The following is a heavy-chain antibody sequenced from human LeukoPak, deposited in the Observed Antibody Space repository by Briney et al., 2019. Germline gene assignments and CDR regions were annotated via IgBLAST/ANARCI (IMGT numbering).Heavy chain of an antibody. J-gene: IGHJ6*02. Sequence: GGSLRLSCAASGFTFSSYAMSWVRQAPGKGLEWVSAISGSGGSTYYADSVKGRFTISRDNSNNTLYLQMNSLRAEDTAVYYCGRDISAGGMDVWGQGTTVTVSS. CDR2: ISGSGGST. CDR3: GRDISAGGMDV. CDR1: GFTFSSYA. V-gene: IGHV3-23*01.